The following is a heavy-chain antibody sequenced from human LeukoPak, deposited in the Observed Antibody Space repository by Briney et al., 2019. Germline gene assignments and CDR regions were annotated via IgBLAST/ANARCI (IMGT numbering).Heavy chain of an antibody. V-gene: IGHV3-23*01. CDR1: GFTLSNYP. D-gene: IGHD3-3*02. Sequence: PGGSLRLSCAASGFTLSNYPMGWVRQAPVKGLGWLSAIGEEKSGSRTKSADSVKGRFTISRDNSENTLYLQMDSLTVEDTAVYYCAKAGVISGWDYWGQGVLVTVS. CDR3: AKAGVISGWDY. CDR2: IGEEKSGSRT. J-gene: IGHJ4*02.